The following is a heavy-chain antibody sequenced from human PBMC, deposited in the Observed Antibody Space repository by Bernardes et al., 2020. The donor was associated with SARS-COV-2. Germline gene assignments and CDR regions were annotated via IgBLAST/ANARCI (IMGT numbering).Heavy chain of an antibody. V-gene: IGHV3-74*01. D-gene: IGHD3-10*01. Sequence: SLRLSCAASGFTFSSYWMHWVRQAPGKGLVWVSRINSDGSSTSYADSVKGRFTISRDNAKNTLYLQMNSLRAEDTAVYYCARESPDGFGDGYYYYGMDVWGQGTTVTVSS. J-gene: IGHJ6*02. CDR3: ARESPDGFGDGYYYYGMDV. CDR1: GFTFSSYW. CDR2: INSDGSST.